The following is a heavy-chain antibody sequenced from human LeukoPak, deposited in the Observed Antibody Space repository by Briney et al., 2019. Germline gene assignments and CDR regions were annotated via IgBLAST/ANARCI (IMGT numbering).Heavy chain of an antibody. CDR2: ISSSGSTT. CDR3: ARAEYSSSFYYYYYMDV. J-gene: IGHJ6*03. V-gene: IGHV3-48*03. D-gene: IGHD6-6*01. CDR1: GFTFSSYE. Sequence: TGGSLRLSCAASGFTFSSYEMNWVRQAPGKGLEWFSYISSSGSTTYYADSVKGRFTISRDNAKNSLYLQMNSLRAEDTAVYYCARAEYSSSFYYYYYMDVWGKGTTVTVSS.